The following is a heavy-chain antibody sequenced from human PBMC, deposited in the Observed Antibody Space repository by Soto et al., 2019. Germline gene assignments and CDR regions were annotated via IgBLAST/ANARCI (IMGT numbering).Heavy chain of an antibody. Sequence: EVQLGESGGGLVQPGGSLKLSCAASGFTFSDSAMHWVRQASGKGLEWVGRIRSKALSYATAYAASVQGRFTISRDDSENTAYLQMNSLKTEDTAVYYCLRASWNYYYYGMDIWGQGTTVTVSS. CDR3: LRASWNYYYYGMDI. J-gene: IGHJ6*02. D-gene: IGHD1-1*01. CDR1: GFTFSDSA. V-gene: IGHV3-73*02. CDR2: IRSKALSYAT.